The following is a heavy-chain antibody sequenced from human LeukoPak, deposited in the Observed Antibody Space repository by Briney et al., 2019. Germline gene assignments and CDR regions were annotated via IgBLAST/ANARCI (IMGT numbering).Heavy chain of an antibody. CDR2: IHYSGST. Sequence: SETLSLTCAVYGGSFSGYYWGWIRQPPGKGLEWIGSIHYSGSTDYNPSLKSRVIISVDTSKNQFSLKLTSVTAADTAVYYCARRAYSSGRIDCWGQGTLVTVSS. CDR1: GGSFSGYY. V-gene: IGHV4-34*01. CDR3: ARRAYSSGRIDC. D-gene: IGHD6-19*01. J-gene: IGHJ4*02.